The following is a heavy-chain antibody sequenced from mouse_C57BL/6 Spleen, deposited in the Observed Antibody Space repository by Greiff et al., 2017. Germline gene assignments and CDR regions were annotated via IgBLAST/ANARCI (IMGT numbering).Heavy chain of an antibody. D-gene: IGHD1-1*01. Sequence: DVKLVESEGGLVQPGSSMKLSCTASGFTFSDYYMAWVRQVPEKGLEWVANINYDGSSTYYLDSLKSRFIISRDNAKNILYLQMSSLKSEDTATYYCAREDYYGSSYWYFGVWGTGTTVTVSS. CDR3: AREDYYGSSYWYFGV. CDR2: INYDGSST. CDR1: GFTFSDYY. J-gene: IGHJ1*03. V-gene: IGHV5-16*01.